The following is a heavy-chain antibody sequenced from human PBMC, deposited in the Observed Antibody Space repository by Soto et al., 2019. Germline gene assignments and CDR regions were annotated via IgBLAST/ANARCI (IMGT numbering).Heavy chain of an antibody. CDR3: LRGNSGYGNFDY. CDR2: IKGDGSET. CDR1: GFTFSSCW. J-gene: IGHJ4*02. Sequence: GGSLRLSCAASGFTFSSCWMHWVRQAPGKGLVWVSRIKGDGSETNYADSVKGRFTTSRDNAKNTLYLQLNSLRAEDTAVYYCLRGNSGYGNFDYWGQGTRVTVSS. D-gene: IGHD5-12*01. V-gene: IGHV3-74*01.